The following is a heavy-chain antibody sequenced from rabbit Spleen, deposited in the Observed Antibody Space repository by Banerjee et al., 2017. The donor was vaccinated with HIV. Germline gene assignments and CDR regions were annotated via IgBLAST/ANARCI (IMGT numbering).Heavy chain of an antibody. J-gene: IGHJ4*01. D-gene: IGHD6-1*01. CDR3: AREAAYATWTYYFNL. CDR2: IDPVFGYT. CDR1: GFDFSNYG. V-gene: IGHV1S47*01. Sequence: QEQLVESGGGLVQPGGSLKLSCKGSGFDFSNYGMSWVRQAPGKGLEWIGYIDPVFGYTYYANWVNGRFSISRENTQNTVYLQLNSLTAADTATYFCAREAAYATWTYYFNLWGPGTLVTVS.